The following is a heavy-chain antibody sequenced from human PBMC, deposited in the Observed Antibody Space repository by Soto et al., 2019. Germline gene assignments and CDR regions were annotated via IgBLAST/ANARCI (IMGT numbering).Heavy chain of an antibody. CDR1: GGSISSSSYY. J-gene: IGHJ3*02. CDR3: ARIRITIFGVNDAFDI. CDR2: IYYSGST. Sequence: SETLSLTCTVSGGSISSSSYYWGWIRQPPGKGLEWIGSIYYSGSTYYNPSLKSRVTISVDTSKNQFSLKLSSVTAADTAVYYCARIRITIFGVNDAFDIWGQGTMVTVSS. V-gene: IGHV4-39*01. D-gene: IGHD3-3*01.